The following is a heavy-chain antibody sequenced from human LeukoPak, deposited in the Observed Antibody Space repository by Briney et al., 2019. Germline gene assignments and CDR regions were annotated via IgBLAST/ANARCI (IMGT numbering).Heavy chain of an antibody. CDR2: ISWNSGSI. CDR3: AKDLDYGGFRAFDI. J-gene: IGHJ3*02. Sequence: GRSLRLSCAASGFTFDDYATHWVRQAPGKGLEWVSGISWNSGSIGYADSVKGRFTISRDNAKNSLYLQMNSLRAEDTALYYCAKDLDYGGFRAFDIWGQGTMVTVSS. D-gene: IGHD4-23*01. V-gene: IGHV3-9*01. CDR1: GFTFDDYA.